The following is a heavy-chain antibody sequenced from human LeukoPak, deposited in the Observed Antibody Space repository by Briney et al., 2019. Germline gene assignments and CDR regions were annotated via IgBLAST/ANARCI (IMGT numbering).Heavy chain of an antibody. CDR3: ARDVEMATITSAFDI. CDR1: GGSFSGYY. D-gene: IGHD5-24*01. Sequence: SETLSLTCAVYGGSFSGYYWSWIRQPPGKGLEWIGEINHSGSTNYDPSLKSRVTISVDTSKNQFSLKLSSVTAADTAVYYCARDVEMATITSAFDIWGQGTMVTVSS. V-gene: IGHV4-34*01. J-gene: IGHJ3*02. CDR2: INHSGST.